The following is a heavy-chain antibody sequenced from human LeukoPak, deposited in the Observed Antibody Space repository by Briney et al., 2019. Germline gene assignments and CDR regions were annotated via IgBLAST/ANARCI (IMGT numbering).Heavy chain of an antibody. Sequence: GASVKVSCKASGYTFTSYDINWVRLATGQGLEWMGWMNPNSGNTGYAQKFQGRVTMTRNTSISTAYMELSSLRSEDTAVYYCARGLRGPRGGVGAYWGQGTLVTVSS. J-gene: IGHJ4*02. CDR3: ARGLRGPRGGVGAY. CDR1: GYTFTSYD. D-gene: IGHD4/OR15-4a*01. CDR2: MNPNSGNT. V-gene: IGHV1-8*01.